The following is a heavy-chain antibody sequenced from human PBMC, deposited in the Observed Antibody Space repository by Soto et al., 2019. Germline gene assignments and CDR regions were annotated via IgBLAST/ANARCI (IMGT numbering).Heavy chain of an antibody. J-gene: IGHJ6*02. CDR2: ISTGRDNI. V-gene: IGHV3-21*03. CDR3: ARDQFCSGGSCCQPHAKYYCAVMGV. CDR1: GFTFRSYI. D-gene: IGHD2-15*01. Sequence: GGSLRLSCEASGFTFRSYIMNWVRQAPGKGLEWVASISTGRDNIYYADSVKGRFTISRDNTKNSLFLVINSMRVDDPAVYYCARDQFCSGGSCCQPHAKYYCAVMGVWGQGTPV.